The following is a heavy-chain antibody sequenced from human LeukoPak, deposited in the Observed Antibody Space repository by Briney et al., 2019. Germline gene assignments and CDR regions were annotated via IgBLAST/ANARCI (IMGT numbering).Heavy chain of an antibody. Sequence: SGTLSLTCAVSGGSISSSNWWSWVRQPPGKGLEWIGEIYHSGSTNYNPSLKSRVTISVDKSKNQFSLKLSSVTAADTAVYYCARSPDITVAGPGGTKQNDYRKLTGSFTSAGPNWFDPWGQGTLVTVSS. J-gene: IGHJ5*02. CDR1: GGSISSSNW. V-gene: IGHV4-4*02. D-gene: IGHD6-19*01. CDR3: ARSPDITVAGPGGTKQNDYRKLTGSFTSAGPNWFDP. CDR2: IYHSGST.